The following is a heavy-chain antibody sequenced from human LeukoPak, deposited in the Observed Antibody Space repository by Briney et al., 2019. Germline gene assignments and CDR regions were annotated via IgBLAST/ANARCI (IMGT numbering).Heavy chain of an antibody. D-gene: IGHD6-13*01. CDR3: ARDWSEQQLVQYAFDI. CDR2: ISSSSSYI. CDR1: GFTFSSYS. V-gene: IGHV3-21*01. Sequence: RTGGSLRLSCAASGFTFSSYSMSWVRQAPGEGLEWVSSISSSSSYIYYADSVKGRFTISRDNAENSLYLQMNSLRAEDTAVYYCARDWSEQQLVQYAFDIWGQGTMVTVSS. J-gene: IGHJ3*02.